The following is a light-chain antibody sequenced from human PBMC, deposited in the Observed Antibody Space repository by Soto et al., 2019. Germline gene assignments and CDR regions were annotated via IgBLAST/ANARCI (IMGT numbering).Light chain of an antibody. CDR2: KAS. J-gene: IGKJ1*01. Sequence: DIQMTQSPSTLSASVGDRVSINCRASQSISAWLAWYQQKPGKAPRLFIYKASTLEIGVPSRFSGSGSGTEFTLTISSLQPDDVAIYYCQQYNDYSWTFGQGTKVDIK. V-gene: IGKV1-5*03. CDR3: QQYNDYSWT. CDR1: QSISAW.